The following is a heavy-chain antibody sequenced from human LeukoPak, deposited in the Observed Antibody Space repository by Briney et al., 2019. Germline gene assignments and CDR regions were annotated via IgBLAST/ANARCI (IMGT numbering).Heavy chain of an antibody. D-gene: IGHD5-24*01. V-gene: IGHV3-48*01. CDR3: AILQMATPEDY. J-gene: IGHJ4*02. Sequence: GGSLRLSCAASGFTFSSYSMNWVRQAPRQGLERVSYISSSSSAIYYADSVKGRFTIYRDNAKNSLYLHKKSLSAEDTAVYYCAILQMATPEDYCGQGTLVTVSS. CDR1: GFTFSSYS. CDR2: ISSSSSAI.